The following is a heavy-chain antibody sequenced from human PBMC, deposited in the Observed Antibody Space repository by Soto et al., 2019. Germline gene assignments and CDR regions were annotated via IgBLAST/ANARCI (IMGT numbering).Heavy chain of an antibody. Sequence: QVQLVQSGAEVKKPGASVTVSCKASGYTFTGYYMHWVRQAPGQGLEWMGWINPNSGGTNYAQKFQGWVTMTRDTSISTAYMELSRLRSDDTAVYYCARDSCTNGVCYKGAFDIWGQGTMVTVSS. CDR2: INPNSGGT. CDR1: GYTFTGYY. D-gene: IGHD2-8*01. J-gene: IGHJ3*02. CDR3: ARDSCTNGVCYKGAFDI. V-gene: IGHV1-2*04.